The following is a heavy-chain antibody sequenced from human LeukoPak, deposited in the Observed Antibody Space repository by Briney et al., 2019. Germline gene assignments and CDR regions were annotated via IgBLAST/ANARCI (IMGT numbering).Heavy chain of an antibody. D-gene: IGHD6-19*01. J-gene: IGHJ4*02. CDR1: AGSISSYY. CDR3: AREPTSGWYE. CDR2: IYYSGST. Sequence: PSETLSLTCSVSAGSISSYYWSWIRQPPGKGLEWIGYIYYSGSTNYNPSLKSRVTMSLDTSKNLFSLNLTSVTAADTAVYYCAREPTSGWYEWGQGTLVTVSS. V-gene: IGHV4-59*01.